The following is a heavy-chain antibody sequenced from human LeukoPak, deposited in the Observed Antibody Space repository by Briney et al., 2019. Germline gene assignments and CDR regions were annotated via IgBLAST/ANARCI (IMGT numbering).Heavy chain of an antibody. CDR1: GFTFNSYA. J-gene: IGHJ4*02. D-gene: IGHD6-19*01. Sequence: GGSLRLSCAASGFTFNSYAMTWVRQAPGKGLEWVSHVSGSGGITYYADSVKGRFTIFRDNSKNTLYLQMNSLRAEDTAVYYCAKTTAGNSSGRNSGWPVDYWGQGTLVTVSS. V-gene: IGHV3-23*01. CDR2: VSGSGGIT. CDR3: AKTTAGNSSGRNSGWPVDY.